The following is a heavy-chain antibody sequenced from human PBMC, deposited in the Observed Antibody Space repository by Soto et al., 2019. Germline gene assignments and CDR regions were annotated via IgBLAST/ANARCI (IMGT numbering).Heavy chain of an antibody. CDR3: ARDGEWFGELSPPEIDY. CDR2: INAGNGNT. V-gene: IGHV1-3*01. CDR1: GYTFTSYA. J-gene: IGHJ4*02. Sequence: ASVKVSCKASGYTFTSYAMHWVRQAPGQRLEWMGWINAGNGNTKYSQKFQGRVTITRDTSASTAYMELSSLRSEDTAVYYCARDGEWFGELSPPEIDYWGQGTLVTVSS. D-gene: IGHD3-10*01.